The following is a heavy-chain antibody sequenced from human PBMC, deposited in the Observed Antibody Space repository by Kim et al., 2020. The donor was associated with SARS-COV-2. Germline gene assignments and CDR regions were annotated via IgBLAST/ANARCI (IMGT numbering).Heavy chain of an antibody. J-gene: IGHJ6*02. D-gene: IGHD6-6*01. CDR3: ATHKAGLSARAFYYYGMDV. V-gene: IGHV3-23*01. Sequence: KGRFTISRDNSKNTLYLQMASLKVEDTAVYYCATHKAGLSARAFYYYGMDVWGPGTTVAVSS.